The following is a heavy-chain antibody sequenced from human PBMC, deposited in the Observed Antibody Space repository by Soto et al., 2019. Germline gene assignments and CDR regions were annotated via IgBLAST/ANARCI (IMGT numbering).Heavy chain of an antibody. CDR2: LFYTWST. J-gene: IGHJ4*02. V-gene: IGHV4-30-4*01. D-gene: IGHD3-16*01. CDR1: GGPINSGDYF. CDR3: ARVNATLYRHYYFDY. Sequence: PSETLSLTCSVSGGPINSGDYFWSWIRQPPGKGLEWIGSLFYTWSTYYSPSLKSRASMSMDTSKNLSSLRLRSLTAADTAVYFCARVNATLYRHYYFDYWGQGTPVTVSS.